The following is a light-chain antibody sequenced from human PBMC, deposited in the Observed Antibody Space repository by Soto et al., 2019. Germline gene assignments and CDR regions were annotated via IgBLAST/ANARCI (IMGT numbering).Light chain of an antibody. CDR2: GAC. CDR1: QSVSSSY. J-gene: IGKJ2*01. Sequence: EIVLTQSPGTLSLSPGERATLSCRASQSVSSSYLAWYQQKHGQAPGLLIYGACSRATGIPDRVSGSGSGTDFPLTISRLEPEAFAVYYCHQYGSSPLYIFGQGTKLEIK. V-gene: IGKV3-20*01. CDR3: HQYGSSPLYI.